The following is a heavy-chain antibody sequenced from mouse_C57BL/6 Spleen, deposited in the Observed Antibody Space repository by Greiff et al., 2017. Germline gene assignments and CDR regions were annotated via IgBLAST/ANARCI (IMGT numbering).Heavy chain of an antibody. J-gene: IGHJ4*01. CDR1: GFTFSGYG. CDR3: ERGGANWVGGHYYAMDY. D-gene: IGHD3-1*01. Sequence: EVKLQESGGGLVKPGGSLKLSCAASGFTFSGYGMHWVRQAPEKGLEWVADISSGGSTIYYAATVKGRFTISRDNAKNTLFLQMTRMRSEDTAMYYYERGGANWVGGHYYAMDYWGQGTSVTVSS. CDR2: ISSGGSTI. V-gene: IGHV5-17*01.